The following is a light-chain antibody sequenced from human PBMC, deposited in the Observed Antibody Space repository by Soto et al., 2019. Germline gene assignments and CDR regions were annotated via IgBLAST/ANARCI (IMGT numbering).Light chain of an antibody. Sequence: EIVLTQSPGTLSLSPGERATLSCRASQSISSSYLTWYQQKPSQAPRLLIYGASSRATGIPDRFSGSGTGIDFTLTISCLEPEDFAVYYCQQYGSSPSTFGQGTRLEIK. J-gene: IGKJ5*01. CDR1: QSISSSY. V-gene: IGKV3-20*01. CDR2: GAS. CDR3: QQYGSSPST.